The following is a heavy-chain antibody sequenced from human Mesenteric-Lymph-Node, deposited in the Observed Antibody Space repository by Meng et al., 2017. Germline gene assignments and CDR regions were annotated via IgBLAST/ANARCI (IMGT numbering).Heavy chain of an antibody. CDR3: AKRYCSNGDCCGFDY. CDR1: GFTFSSYE. CDR2: ISSSGSTI. J-gene: IGHJ4*02. Sequence: GGSLRLSCAASGFTFSSYEMNWVRQAPGKGLEWVSYISSSGSTIYYADSVKGRFTISRDNAKNTLYLQMNSLRAEDTAVYYCAKRYCSNGDCCGFDYWGQGTLVTVSS. D-gene: IGHD2-8*01. V-gene: IGHV3-48*03.